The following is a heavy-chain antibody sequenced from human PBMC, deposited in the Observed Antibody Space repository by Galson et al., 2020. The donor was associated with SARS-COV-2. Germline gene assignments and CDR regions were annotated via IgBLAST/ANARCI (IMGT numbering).Heavy chain of an antibody. CDR1: GFTFSSYS. Sequence: GGSLRLSCAASGFTFSSYSMNWVRQAPGKGLEWVSSISSSSSYIYYADSVKGRFTISRDNAKNSLYLQMNSLRAEDTAVYYCARDLGDGYCSSPIDYWGQGTLVTVSS. D-gene: IGHD2-2*03. J-gene: IGHJ4*02. CDR3: ARDLGDGYCSSPIDY. CDR2: ISSSSSYI. V-gene: IGHV3-21*01.